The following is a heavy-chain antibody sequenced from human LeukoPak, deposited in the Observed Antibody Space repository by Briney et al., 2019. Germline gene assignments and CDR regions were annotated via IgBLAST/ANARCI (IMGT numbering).Heavy chain of an antibody. CDR1: GYTLTELS. CDR3: ATVPAGELGGNFDY. Sequence: GASVKASCKVSGYTLTELSMHWVRQAPGKGLEWMGGFDPEDGETIYAQKFQGRVTMTEDTSTDTAYMELSSLRSEDTAVYYCATVPAGELGGNFDYWGQGTLVTVSS. CDR2: FDPEDGET. D-gene: IGHD1-26*01. J-gene: IGHJ4*02. V-gene: IGHV1-24*01.